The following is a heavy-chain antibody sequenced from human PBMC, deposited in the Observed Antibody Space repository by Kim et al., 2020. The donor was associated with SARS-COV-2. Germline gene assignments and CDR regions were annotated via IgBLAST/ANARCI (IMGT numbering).Heavy chain of an antibody. CDR2: IYPADSDR. D-gene: IGHD3-16*01. V-gene: IGHV5-51*01. J-gene: IGHJ4*02. Sequence: GESLKISCKASGYNFANNWIAWVRQMPGKGLEWMGIIYPADSDRKYSPSFQGQVTISADKSINTAYLQWSSLKASDTAMYYCGRRDGGDGYKLRTTPLDYWGQGTLVTVSS. CDR1: GYNFANNW. CDR3: GRRDGGDGYKLRTTPLDY.